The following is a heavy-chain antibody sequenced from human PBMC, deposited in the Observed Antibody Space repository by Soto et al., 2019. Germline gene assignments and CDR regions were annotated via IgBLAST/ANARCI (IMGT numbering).Heavy chain of an antibody. CDR2: IFPGDSDI. D-gene: IGHD2-8*01. J-gene: IGHJ5*02. CDR1: GYSFSSYW. V-gene: IGHV5-51*01. Sequence: ESLKNSWKGSGYSFSSYWIVWLRQMPGKGLEWMGMIFPGDSDITYSPSFQGQVTISADKSITTAFLQWSSLKASDTAIYYCARITHFADLMVVPSKGWFDPWGQGSLVTVS. CDR3: ARITHFADLMVVPSKGWFDP.